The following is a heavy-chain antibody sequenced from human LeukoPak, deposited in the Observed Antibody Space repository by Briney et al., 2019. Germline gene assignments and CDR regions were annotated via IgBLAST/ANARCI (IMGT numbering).Heavy chain of an antibody. D-gene: IGHD2/OR15-2a*01. CDR2: IHSGGST. J-gene: IGHJ5*02. CDR1: GGSINNNY. V-gene: IGHV4-4*07. Sequence: SETLSLTCTVSGGSINNNYWSWIRQPAGKGLEWIGRIHSGGSTNYNPSLNSRVTMSVDTSKNYFSLRLTSVTAADTTVYYCGRDSEYSGNWFDPWGQGTLVTVSS. CDR3: GRDSEYSGNWFDP.